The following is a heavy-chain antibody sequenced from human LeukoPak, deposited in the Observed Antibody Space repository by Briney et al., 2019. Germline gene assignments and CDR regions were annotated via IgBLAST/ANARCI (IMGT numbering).Heavy chain of an antibody. D-gene: IGHD3-22*01. J-gene: IGHJ4*02. V-gene: IGHV3-11*04. Sequence: GGSLRLSCAASGFTFSDYYMSWIRQAPGKGLEWVSYISSSGSTIYYADSVKGRFTISRDNAKSSLYLQMNSLRAEDTAVYYCARDRNTYDSSGYFDYWGQGTLVTVSS. CDR1: GFTFSDYY. CDR3: ARDRNTYDSSGYFDY. CDR2: ISSSGSTI.